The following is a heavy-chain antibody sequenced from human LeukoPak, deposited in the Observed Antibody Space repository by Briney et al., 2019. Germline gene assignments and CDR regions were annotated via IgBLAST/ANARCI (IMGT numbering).Heavy chain of an antibody. CDR2: IHYSGKA. CDR3: ARFGIFYDMDV. CDR1: GGSISGYY. Sequence: SETLSLTCTVSGGSISGYYWTWTRQPPGKGLEWIRQIHYSGKADYNPSLRSRITLSVDTSKNKMFLKLSSVTAADTAVYYCARFGIFYDMDVWGRGTTVTVSS. D-gene: IGHD3-16*01. J-gene: IGHJ6*02. V-gene: IGHV4-59*01.